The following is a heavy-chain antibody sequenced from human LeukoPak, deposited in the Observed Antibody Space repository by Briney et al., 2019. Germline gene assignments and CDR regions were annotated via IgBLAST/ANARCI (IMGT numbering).Heavy chain of an antibody. J-gene: IGHJ5*02. D-gene: IGHD1-1*01. V-gene: IGHV4-34*01. Sequence: PSETLSLTCAVYGGSFSGYYWSWIRQPPGKGLEWIGEINHSGSTNYNPSLESRVTISVDTSKNQFSLKLSSVTAADTAVYYCARTPPPPRYRSFDPWGQGTLVTVSS. CDR2: INHSGST. CDR1: GGSFSGYY. CDR3: ARTPPPPRYRSFDP.